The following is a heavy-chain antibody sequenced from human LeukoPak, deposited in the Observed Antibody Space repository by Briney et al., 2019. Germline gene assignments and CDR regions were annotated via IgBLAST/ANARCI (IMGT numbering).Heavy chain of an antibody. Sequence: GGSLRLSCAASGFTLNDYAMHWVRQAQGKGLGWVSGISWNSGSIGYADSVKGRFTISRDNAKNSLYLQMNSLRAEDTALYYCAKDRGSGYYYYFDYWGQGTLVTVSS. CDR2: ISWNSGSI. CDR3: AKDRGSGYYYYFDY. CDR1: GFTLNDYA. J-gene: IGHJ4*02. V-gene: IGHV3-9*01. D-gene: IGHD3-22*01.